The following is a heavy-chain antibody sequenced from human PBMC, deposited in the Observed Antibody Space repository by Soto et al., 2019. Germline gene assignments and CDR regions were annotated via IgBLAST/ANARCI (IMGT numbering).Heavy chain of an antibody. CDR2: IYWDDDK. CDR3: AHTTGPGYYYGSVDQFHVKAYWFDP. J-gene: IGHJ5*02. V-gene: IGHV2-5*02. Sequence: QITLKESGPTLVKPTQTLTLTCTFSGFSLSTSGVGVGWIRQPPGKALEWLALIYWDDDKRYSPSLKSRLTIPKDTSKNQVVLTMTNMDPVDTATYYCAHTTGPGYYYGSVDQFHVKAYWFDPWGQGTLFTVSS. CDR1: GFSLSTSGVG. D-gene: IGHD3-10*01.